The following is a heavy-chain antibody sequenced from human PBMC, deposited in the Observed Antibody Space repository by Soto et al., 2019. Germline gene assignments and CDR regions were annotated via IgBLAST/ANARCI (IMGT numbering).Heavy chain of an antibody. CDR3: AKVVGQYYDYVWGSQTYYYYGMDV. D-gene: IGHD3-16*01. Sequence: GGSLRLSCAASGFTFSRYAMSWVRQAPGKGLEWVSAISGSGGSTYYADSVKGRFTISRDNSKNTLYLQMNSLRAEDTAVYYCAKVVGQYYDYVWGSQTYYYYGMDVWGQGTTVTVSS. CDR1: GFTFSRYA. J-gene: IGHJ6*02. V-gene: IGHV3-23*01. CDR2: ISGSGGST.